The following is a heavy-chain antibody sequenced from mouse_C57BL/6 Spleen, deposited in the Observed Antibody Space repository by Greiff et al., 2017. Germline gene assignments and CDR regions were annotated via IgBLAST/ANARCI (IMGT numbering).Heavy chain of an antibody. CDR1: GFTFSSYA. J-gene: IGHJ3*01. CDR3: ARERYGSSRAWFAY. CDR2: ISDGGRYT. Sequence: EVQVVESGGGLVKPGGSLKLSCAASGFTFSSYAMSWVRQTPEKRLEWVATISDGGRYTYYPDNVKGRFTISRDNAKNNLYLQMSHLKSEDTAMYYCARERYGSSRAWFAYWGQGTLVTVSA. D-gene: IGHD1-1*01. V-gene: IGHV5-4*01.